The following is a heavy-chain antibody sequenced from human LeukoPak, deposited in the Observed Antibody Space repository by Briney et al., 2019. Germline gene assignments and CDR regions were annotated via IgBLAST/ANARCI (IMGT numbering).Heavy chain of an antibody. V-gene: IGHV4-34*01. J-gene: IGHJ5*02. CDR2: INHSGST. D-gene: IGHD4/OR15-4a*01. CDR1: GGSFSGYY. CDR3: ARDKYPSVPGCLWCWYNWFDP. Sequence: PSETLSLTCAVHGGSFSGYYWSWIRQPPGKGLEWIGEINHSGSTNYNPSHKSRVTISVDTSKNQFSLKLSSVTAADTAVYYCARDKYPSVPGCLWCWYNWFDPWGQGTLVTVSS.